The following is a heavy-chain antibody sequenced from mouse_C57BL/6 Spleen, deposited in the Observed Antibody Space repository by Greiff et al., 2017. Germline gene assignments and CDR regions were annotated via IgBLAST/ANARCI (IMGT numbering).Heavy chain of an antibody. CDR3: ARRADYDSVGFDY. CDR1: GYTFTSYW. D-gene: IGHD2-4*01. V-gene: IGHV1-53*01. Sequence: VKLQQPGTELVKPGASVKLSCKASGYTFTSYWMHWVKQRPGQGLEWIGNINPSNGGTNYNEKFKSQATLTVDKSSSTAYMQLSSLTSEDSAVFDCARRADYDSVGFDYWGQGTTLTVSS. J-gene: IGHJ2*01. CDR2: INPSNGGT.